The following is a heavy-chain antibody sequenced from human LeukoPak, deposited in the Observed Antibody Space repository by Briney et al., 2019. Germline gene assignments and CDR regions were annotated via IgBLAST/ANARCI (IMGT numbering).Heavy chain of an antibody. CDR2: IYQGGST. CDR3: GRLAHNAWYAIDF. D-gene: IGHD2-2*01. Sequence: PGGSLRLSCAVSTFTVASNYMSWVRQTPGKGLVWVSDIYQGGSTYYSDSVKGRFTISRDNPKNSLYLQINNLRAEDTAVYYCGRLAHNAWYAIDFRGQGTLVTVSS. CDR1: TFTVASNY. V-gene: IGHV3-66*04. J-gene: IGHJ4*02.